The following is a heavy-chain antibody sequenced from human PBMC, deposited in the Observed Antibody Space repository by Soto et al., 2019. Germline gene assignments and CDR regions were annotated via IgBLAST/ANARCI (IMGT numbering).Heavy chain of an antibody. V-gene: IGHV1-69*01. CDR1: GDTFSRYA. D-gene: IGHD3-3*01. J-gene: IGHJ4*02. Sequence: QVQLVQSGAEVKKPGSSVKVSCKASGDTFSRYAISWVRQAPGQGLEWRGGIKPIFGTTNYAQKFRGRVTITADESTGTAYMELISLIFEDTAVSYCAIEGGFSERQHFDSWGQGTLVTVSS. CDR3: AIEGGFSERQHFDS. CDR2: IKPIFGTT.